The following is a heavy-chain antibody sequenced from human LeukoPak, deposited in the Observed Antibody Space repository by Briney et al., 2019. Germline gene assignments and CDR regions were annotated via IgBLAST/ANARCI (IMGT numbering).Heavy chain of an antibody. CDR2: MSNSGENT. V-gene: IGHV3-30*18. J-gene: IGHJ4*02. Sequence: GGSLRLSCAASGFTFSSYGMKWVRQTPGKGLEWVGIMSNSGENTFYGEAVKGRFTISRDNSQNTVYLQMNSLRPEDTAVYYCAKGGASVTRYVDYWGQGTLVTVSS. D-gene: IGHD4-17*01. CDR1: GFTFSSYG. CDR3: AKGGASVTRYVDY.